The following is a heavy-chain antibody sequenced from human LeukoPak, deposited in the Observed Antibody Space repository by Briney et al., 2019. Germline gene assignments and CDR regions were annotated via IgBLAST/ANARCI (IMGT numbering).Heavy chain of an antibody. CDR2: INNDGSDT. V-gene: IGHV3-74*01. CDR3: ARGYFGPEF. J-gene: IGHJ4*02. D-gene: IGHD3-9*01. CDR1: GFTFINYW. Sequence: GGSLRLSCEASGFTFINYWMHWVRQAPGKGLVWVSRINNDGSDTTYADAVKGRFTFSRGNAKNTLYLQMNGLRAEDTAVYYCARGYFGPEFWGQGTLVTVSS.